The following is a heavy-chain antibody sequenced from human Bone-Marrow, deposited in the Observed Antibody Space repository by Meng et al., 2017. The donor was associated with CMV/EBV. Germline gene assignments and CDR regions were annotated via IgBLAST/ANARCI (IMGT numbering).Heavy chain of an antibody. CDR3: ARDLLSTTWFDP. J-gene: IGHJ5*02. CDR1: GFTFSDYY. V-gene: IGHV3-11*01. Sequence: GGSLRLSCAASGFTFSDYYMSWIRQAPGRGLEWVSYISSSGSTIYYADSVKGRFTISRDNAKNSLYLQMNSLRAEDTAVYYCARDLLSTTWFDPWGQGTLVTVSS. CDR2: ISSSGSTI. D-gene: IGHD2-2*01.